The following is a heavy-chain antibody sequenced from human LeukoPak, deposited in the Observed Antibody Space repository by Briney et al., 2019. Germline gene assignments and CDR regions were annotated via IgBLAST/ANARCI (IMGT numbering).Heavy chain of an antibody. J-gene: IGHJ3*02. Sequence: PGGSLRLSCAASGFTVSSNYMSWVRQAPGKGLEWVSVIYSGGSTYYADSVKGRFTISRDNSKNTLYLQMNSLRAEDTAVYYCARDPDCSSTSCYMGAFDIWGQGTMVTVSS. D-gene: IGHD2-2*02. CDR3: ARDPDCSSTSCYMGAFDI. V-gene: IGHV3-53*01. CDR2: IYSGGST. CDR1: GFTVSSNY.